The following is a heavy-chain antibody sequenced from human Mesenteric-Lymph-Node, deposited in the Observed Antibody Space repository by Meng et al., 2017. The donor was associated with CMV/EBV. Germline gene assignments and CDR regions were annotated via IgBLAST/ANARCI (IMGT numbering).Heavy chain of an antibody. Sequence: SVSRLSASLLSFRHSPSRCLEWLGRASYTSQWTHDYAVSVKSRISINPDTSQNHVSLHLSSVSPEDTAIYYCARRRYIGYVGYFDYWGQGTLVTVSS. V-gene: IGHV6-1*01. CDR3: ARRRYIGYVGYFDY. CDR1: SVSRLSAS. CDR2: ASYTSQWTH. D-gene: IGHD5-12*01. J-gene: IGHJ4*02.